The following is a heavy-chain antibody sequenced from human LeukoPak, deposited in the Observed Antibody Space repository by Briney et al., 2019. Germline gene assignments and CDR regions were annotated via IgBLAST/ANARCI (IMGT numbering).Heavy chain of an antibody. V-gene: IGHV3-33*01. CDR2: IRYDGSNK. D-gene: IGHD1-7*01. CDR3: ARDRSPTGTTSGDNWFDP. CDR1: GFTFSSYG. Sequence: GGSLRLSCAASGFTFSSYGMHWVRQAPGKGLEWVAVIRYDGSNKYYADSVKGRFTISRDNSKNTLYLQMNSLRAEDTAVYYCARDRSPTGTTSGDNWFDPWGQGTLVTVSS. J-gene: IGHJ5*02.